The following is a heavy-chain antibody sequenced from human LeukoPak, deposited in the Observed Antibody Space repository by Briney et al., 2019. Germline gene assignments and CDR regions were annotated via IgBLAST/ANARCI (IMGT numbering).Heavy chain of an antibody. V-gene: IGHV3-23*01. CDR3: AKAQSFIVAVFDY. J-gene: IGHJ4*02. Sequence: GSLRLSCAASGFTFSSYAMSWVRQAPGKGLEGVSAISGSGGSTYYADSVKGRFTISRDNSKNTLYLQMNSLRAEDTAVYYCAKAQSFIVAVFDYWGQGTLVTVSS. CDR2: ISGSGGST. D-gene: IGHD5-12*01. CDR1: GFTFSSYA.